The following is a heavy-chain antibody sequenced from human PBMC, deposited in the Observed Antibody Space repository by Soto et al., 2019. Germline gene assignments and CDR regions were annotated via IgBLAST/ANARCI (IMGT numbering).Heavy chain of an antibody. V-gene: IGHV3-30*18. D-gene: IGHD3-10*01. Sequence: QVQLVESGGGVVQPGKSLRLSCAASGFTFSSYGMHWVRQAPGKGLEWVAVISYDGSNKYYVDSVKGRFTISRDNSKNTLYLQMNSLRAEDTAVYYCAKGILWFGELSLEFGDYYGMDVWGPGTTVTVSS. CDR3: AKGILWFGELSLEFGDYYGMDV. J-gene: IGHJ6*02. CDR2: ISYDGSNK. CDR1: GFTFSSYG.